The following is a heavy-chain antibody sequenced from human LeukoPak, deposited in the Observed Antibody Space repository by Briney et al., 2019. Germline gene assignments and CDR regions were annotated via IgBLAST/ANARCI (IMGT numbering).Heavy chain of an antibody. CDR1: GYTFTSYG. CDR3: ARETPSNLYDFWSGYYTTNYYYGMDV. Sequence: ASVKVSCKASGYTFTSYGISWVRQAPGQGLEWMGWISAYNGNTNYAQKLQGRVTMTTDTSTSTAYMELRSLRSDDTAVYYCARETPSNLYDFWSGYYTTNYYYGMDVWSQGTTVTVSS. D-gene: IGHD3-3*01. J-gene: IGHJ6*02. CDR2: ISAYNGNT. V-gene: IGHV1-18*01.